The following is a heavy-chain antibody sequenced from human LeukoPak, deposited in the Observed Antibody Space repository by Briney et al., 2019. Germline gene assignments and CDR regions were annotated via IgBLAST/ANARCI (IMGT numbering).Heavy chain of an antibody. CDR2: IKSKSDGGTT. CDR1: GFTFSNAW. CDR3: TTESTAVTADAFDI. D-gene: IGHD2-21*02. Sequence: GGSLRLSCAASGFTFSNAWMSWVRQAPGKGLEWVGRIKSKSDGGTTDYAAPVKGRFSISRDDSKNTLYLQMNSLITEDTAVYFSTTESTAVTADAFDIWGQGTLVTVSS. V-gene: IGHV3-15*01. J-gene: IGHJ3*02.